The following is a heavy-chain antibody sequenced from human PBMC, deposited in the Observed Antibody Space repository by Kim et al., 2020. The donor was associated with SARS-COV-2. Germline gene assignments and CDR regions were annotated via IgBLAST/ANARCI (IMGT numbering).Heavy chain of an antibody. J-gene: IGHJ4*02. D-gene: IGHD6-19*01. CDR3: ARDRAGVGSTPHFDY. Sequence: SVKVSCKASGGTFSSYAISWVRQAPGQGLEWMGGIIPIFGTANYAQKFQGRVTITADESTSTAYMELSSLRSEDTAVYYCARDRAGVGSTPHFDYWGQGTLVTVSS. CDR1: GGTFSSYA. V-gene: IGHV1-69*13. CDR2: IIPIFGTA.